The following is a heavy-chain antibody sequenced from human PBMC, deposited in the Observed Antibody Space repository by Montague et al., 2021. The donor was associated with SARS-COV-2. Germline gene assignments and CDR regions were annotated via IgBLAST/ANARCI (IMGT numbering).Heavy chain of an antibody. CDR3: ARHWWELLSRDYNYYYGMDV. CDR1: GGSFSGYY. D-gene: IGHD2-15*01. Sequence: SETLSLTCAVYGGSFSGYYWSWIRQPPGKGLEWIGEINHSGSTNYNPSLKSRVTISVDTSTNQFSLNLTSVTAADTSAYYCARHWWELLSRDYNYYYGMDVGGQGTMVTVSS. V-gene: IGHV4-34*01. J-gene: IGHJ6*02. CDR2: INHSGST.